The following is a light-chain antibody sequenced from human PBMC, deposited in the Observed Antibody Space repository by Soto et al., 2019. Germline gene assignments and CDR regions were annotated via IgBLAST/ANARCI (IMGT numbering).Light chain of an antibody. J-gene: IGKJ4*01. CDR3: QQDDNLLLT. V-gene: IGKV1-33*01. CDR1: QDISNY. Sequence: EIPVNKYPYSLCTSLSDTVTITCQASQDISNYLNWYQQKPGKAPKLLIYDASNLETGVPSRFSGSGSGTDFTFTISSLQPEDITTYCCQQDDNLLLTFGGGTKVEIK. CDR2: DAS.